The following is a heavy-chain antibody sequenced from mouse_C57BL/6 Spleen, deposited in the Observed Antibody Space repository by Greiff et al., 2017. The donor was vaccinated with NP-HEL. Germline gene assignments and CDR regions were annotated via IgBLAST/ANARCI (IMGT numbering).Heavy chain of an antibody. J-gene: IGHJ2*01. CDR1: GYAFTNYL. CDR2: INPGSGGT. Sequence: QVQLKESGAELVRPGTSVKVSCKASGYAFTNYLIEWVKQRPGQGLEWIGVINPGSGGTNYNEKFKGKATLTADKSSSTAYMQLSSLTSEDSAVYFCARERHFDYWGQGTTLTVSS. V-gene: IGHV1-54*01. CDR3: ARERHFDY.